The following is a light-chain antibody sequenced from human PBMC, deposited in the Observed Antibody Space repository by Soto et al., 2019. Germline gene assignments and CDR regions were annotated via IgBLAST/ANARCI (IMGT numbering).Light chain of an antibody. CDR2: AAS. CDR1: QAIRNS. Sequence: DIQMTQSPSSLSASVGDRVTITCRASQAIRNSLAWYQQKPGKVPRLLIYAASTLQPGVPSRFSGSGSGTDFTLTISSLQPEDVATYYCQKYYSAPCTFGPGTKVDIK. V-gene: IGKV1-27*01. J-gene: IGKJ3*01. CDR3: QKYYSAPCT.